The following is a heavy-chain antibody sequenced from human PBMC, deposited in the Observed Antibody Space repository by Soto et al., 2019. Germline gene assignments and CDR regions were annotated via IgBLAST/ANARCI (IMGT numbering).Heavy chain of an antibody. J-gene: IGHJ4*02. D-gene: IGHD6-19*01. Sequence: ESVGGVVQSGRSLRLSCAASGFTFSSYGMHWVRQAPGKGLEWVAVIWYDGSNKYYADSVKGRFTISRDNSKNTLYLQMNSLRAEDTAVYYCAREGIAVAYAPFDYWGQGTLVTVSS. CDR3: AREGIAVAYAPFDY. V-gene: IGHV3-33*01. CDR2: IWYDGSNK. CDR1: GFTFSSYG.